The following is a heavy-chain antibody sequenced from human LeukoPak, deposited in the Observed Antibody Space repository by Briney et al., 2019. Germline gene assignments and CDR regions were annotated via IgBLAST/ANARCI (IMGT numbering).Heavy chain of an antibody. J-gene: IGHJ4*02. D-gene: IGHD3-3*01. CDR1: GFTFSSYA. CDR3: ARDYLSTYYDFWSGYPSYYFDY. CDR2: ISYDGSNK. Sequence: GGSLRLSCAASGFTFSSYAMSWVRQAPGKGLEWVAVISYDGSNKYYADSVKGRFTISRDNSKNTLYLQMNSLRAEDTAVYYCARDYLSTYYDFWSGYPSYYFDYWGQGTLVTVSS. V-gene: IGHV3-30-3*01.